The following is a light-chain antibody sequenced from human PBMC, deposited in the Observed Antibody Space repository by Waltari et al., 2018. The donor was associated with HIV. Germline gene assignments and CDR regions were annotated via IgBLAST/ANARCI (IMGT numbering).Light chain of an antibody. CDR3: SSYTSSSTVV. V-gene: IGLV2-14*01. CDR2: EVS. CDR1: SRDVGGYNY. J-gene: IGLJ2*01. Sequence: QSALTQPASVSGSPGQSITISCTGTSRDVGGYNYVSWYQPHPGKAPKRMIYEVSNLPSGVSNRFSGSKSGNTASLTISGLQAEDEAAYYCSSYTSSSTVVFGGGTKLTVL.